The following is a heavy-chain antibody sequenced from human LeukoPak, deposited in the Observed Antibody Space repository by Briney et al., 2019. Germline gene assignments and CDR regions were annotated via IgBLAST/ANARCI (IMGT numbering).Heavy chain of an antibody. D-gene: IGHD3-10*01. CDR3: AVFTMVRGDKVY. CDR2: IIPIFGTA. Sequence: ASVKVSCKASGGTFSSYAISWVRQAPGQGLEWMGGIIPIFGTANYAQKFQGRVTITADESTSTAYMELSSLRSEDTAVYYCAVFTMVRGDKVYWGQGTLVTVSS. CDR1: GGTFSSYA. J-gene: IGHJ4*02. V-gene: IGHV1-69*13.